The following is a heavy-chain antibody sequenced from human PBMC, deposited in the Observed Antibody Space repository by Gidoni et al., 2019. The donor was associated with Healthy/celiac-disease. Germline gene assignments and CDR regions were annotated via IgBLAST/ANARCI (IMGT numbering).Heavy chain of an antibody. CDR1: GFTFSSYA. J-gene: IGHJ3*02. Sequence: EVQLLESGGGLVQPGGSLRLSCAASGFTFSSYAMSWVRQAPGKGLEWVSSISGSCGSTYYTDSVKGRFTISRDNSKNTLYLQMNSLRAEDTAVYYCAKDLYSGSYYVSGAFDIWGQGTMVTVSS. CDR3: AKDLYSGSYYVSGAFDI. CDR2: ISGSCGST. D-gene: IGHD1-26*01. V-gene: IGHV3-23*01.